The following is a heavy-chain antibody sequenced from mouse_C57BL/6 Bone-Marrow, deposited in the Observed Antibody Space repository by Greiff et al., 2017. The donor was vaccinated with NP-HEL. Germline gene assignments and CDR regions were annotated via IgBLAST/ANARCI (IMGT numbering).Heavy chain of an antibody. Sequence: EVQLVESGGGLVQSGRSLRLSCATSGFTFSDFYMEWVRQAPGKGLEWIAASRNKANDYTTEYSAPVKGRFIVSRDTTQSYLYLQMNALRAEDTAIYYCARDVGGLYAMDYWGQGTSVTVSS. V-gene: IGHV7-1*01. CDR1: GFTFSDFY. D-gene: IGHD3-3*01. CDR2: SRNKANDYTT. J-gene: IGHJ4*01. CDR3: ARDVGGLYAMDY.